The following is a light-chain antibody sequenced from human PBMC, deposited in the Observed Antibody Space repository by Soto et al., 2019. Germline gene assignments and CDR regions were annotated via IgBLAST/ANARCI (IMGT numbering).Light chain of an antibody. CDR3: NSYTTSNTRQIV. CDR1: SSDVGGYNY. J-gene: IGLJ1*01. Sequence: QSALTQPASVSGSPGQSITISCTGTSSDVGGYNYVSWYQQHPGKAHKFMIYDVSNRPSGVSTRFSGSKSGNTASLTTSGLQAEDEADYYCNSYTTSNTRQIVFGTGTKVTVL. V-gene: IGLV2-14*01. CDR2: DVS.